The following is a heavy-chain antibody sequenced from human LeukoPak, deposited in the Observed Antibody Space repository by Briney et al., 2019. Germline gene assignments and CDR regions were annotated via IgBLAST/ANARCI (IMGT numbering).Heavy chain of an antibody. CDR1: GFTFSSYA. CDR3: AKDALDIVVVVAATPGDSFDY. J-gene: IGHJ4*02. CDR2: ISGSGGST. Sequence: GGSLRLSCAASGFTFSSYAMSWVRQAPGKGLEWVSAISGSGGSTYYADSVKGRFTISRDNSKNTLYLQMNSLRAEDTAVCYCAKDALDIVVVVAATPGDSFDYWGQGTLVTVSS. D-gene: IGHD2-15*01. V-gene: IGHV3-23*01.